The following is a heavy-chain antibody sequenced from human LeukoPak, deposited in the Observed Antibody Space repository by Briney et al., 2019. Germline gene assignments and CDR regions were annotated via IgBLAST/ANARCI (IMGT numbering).Heavy chain of an antibody. CDR2: INHSGST. V-gene: IGHV4-34*01. J-gene: IGHJ6*03. CDR3: ARLPPPSGPAKYCNGGSCYQYYYYMDV. Sequence: SETLSLTCAVYGGSFSGYYWSWIRQPPGKGLEWIGEINHSGSTNYNPSLKSRVTISVDTSKNQFSLKLSSVTAADTAVYYCARLPPPSGPAKYCNGGSCYQYYYYMDVWGKGTTVTISS. D-gene: IGHD2-15*01. CDR1: GGSFSGYY.